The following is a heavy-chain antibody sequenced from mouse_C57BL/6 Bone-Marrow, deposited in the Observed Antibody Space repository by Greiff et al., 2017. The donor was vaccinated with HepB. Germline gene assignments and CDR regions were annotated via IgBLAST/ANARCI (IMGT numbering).Heavy chain of an antibody. Sequence: EVQLQQSGPELVKPGASVKIPCKASGYTFTDYNMDWVKQSHGKSLEWIGDINPSNGGTNYNEKFKSKATLTVDKSSSTAYMQLSSLTSEDSAVYYCARGGNYFDYWGQGTTLTVSS. CDR3: ARGGNYFDY. CDR2: INPSNGGT. CDR1: GYTFTDYN. V-gene: IGHV1-18*01. J-gene: IGHJ2*01.